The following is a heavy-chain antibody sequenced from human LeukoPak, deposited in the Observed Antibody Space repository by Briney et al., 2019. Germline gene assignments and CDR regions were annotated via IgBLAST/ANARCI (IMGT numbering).Heavy chain of an antibody. V-gene: IGHV3-30-3*01. Sequence: PGRSLRLSCAASGFTFSSYAMHWVRQAPGKGLEWVAVISYDGSNKYYADSVKGRFTISRDNSKNTLYLQMNSLRAEDTAVYYCARDRQDYDLLTGYPDSYYYYYGMDVWGQGTTVTVSS. CDR1: GFTFSSYA. CDR3: ARDRQDYDLLTGYPDSYYYYYGMDV. D-gene: IGHD3-9*01. CDR2: ISYDGSNK. J-gene: IGHJ6*02.